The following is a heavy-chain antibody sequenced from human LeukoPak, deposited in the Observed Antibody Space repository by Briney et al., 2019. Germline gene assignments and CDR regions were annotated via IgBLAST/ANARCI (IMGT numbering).Heavy chain of an antibody. CDR3: AKDIPFWVATPSAHNRESDHFDY. CDR2: ISGSGGST. Sequence: GGSLRLSCAASGFTFSSYAMSWVRQAPGKGLEWVSAISGSGGSTYYADSVKGRFTISRDNSKNTLYLQMNSLRAEDTAVYYCAKDIPFWVATPSAHNRESDHFDYWGQGTLVTVSS. V-gene: IGHV3-23*01. J-gene: IGHJ4*02. D-gene: IGHD4-23*01. CDR1: GFTFSSYA.